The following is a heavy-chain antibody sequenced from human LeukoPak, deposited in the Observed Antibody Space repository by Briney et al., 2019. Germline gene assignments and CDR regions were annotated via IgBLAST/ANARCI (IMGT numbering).Heavy chain of an antibody. CDR3: ARAIRNWNDLLSAKVPGGFDV. V-gene: IGHV1-8*03. Sequence: ASVKVSCKASGYTFTSYDINWVRQATGQGLEWMGWMNPNSGNTGYAQKFQGRVTITTDTSTNTVYMELRNLRPDDTAMYYCARAIRNWNDLLSAKVPGGFDVWGQGTVLTVA. D-gene: IGHD1-1*01. CDR2: MNPNSGNT. J-gene: IGHJ3*01. CDR1: GYTFTSYD.